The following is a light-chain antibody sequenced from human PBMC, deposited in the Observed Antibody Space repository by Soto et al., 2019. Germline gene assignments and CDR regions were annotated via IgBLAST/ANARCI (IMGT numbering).Light chain of an antibody. CDR1: QSVSSSY. J-gene: IGKJ5*01. Sequence: EIVLTQSPGTLSLSPGERATLSCRASQSVSSSYLAWYQQKPGQAPRLLIYGASSRATGIPDRFSGSGSGKAFTLTISRLGREDLAVYYCQSRITFGQGTRLEIK. CDR2: GAS. CDR3: QSRIT. V-gene: IGKV3-20*01.